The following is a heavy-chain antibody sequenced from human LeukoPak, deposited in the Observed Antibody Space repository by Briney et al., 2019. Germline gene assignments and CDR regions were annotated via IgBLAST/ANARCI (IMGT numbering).Heavy chain of an antibody. CDR1: GFTFNSYA. CDR3: AKGITMIVVVTEYFQH. Sequence: GGSLRLSCAGSGFTFNSYAMSWVRQTPGKGLEWVSGISGSGGSTYYADSVTGRFTISRENSKNPLYLQMDSLRAEDTAVYYCAKGITMIVVVTEYFQHWGQGTLVTVSS. J-gene: IGHJ1*01. CDR2: ISGSGGST. D-gene: IGHD3-22*01. V-gene: IGHV3-23*01.